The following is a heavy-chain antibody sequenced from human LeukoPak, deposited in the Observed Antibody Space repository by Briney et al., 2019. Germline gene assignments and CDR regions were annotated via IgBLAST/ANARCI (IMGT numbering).Heavy chain of an antibody. CDR2: ISSSGSTI. CDR1: GFTFSSYE. J-gene: IGHJ4*02. Sequence: GGSLRLSCAASGFTFSSYEMNWVRQAPGKGLEWVSYISSSGSTIYYADSVKGRFTISRDNAKNSLYLQMNSLRAEDTAVYYCAGQDSSGWYLGHDYWGQGTLVTVSS. CDR3: AGQDSSGWYLGHDY. V-gene: IGHV3-48*03. D-gene: IGHD6-19*01.